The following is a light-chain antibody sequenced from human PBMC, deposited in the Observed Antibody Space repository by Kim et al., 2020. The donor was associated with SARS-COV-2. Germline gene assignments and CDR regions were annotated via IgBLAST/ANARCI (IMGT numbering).Light chain of an antibody. J-gene: IGKJ4*01. Sequence: QLTQSPSSLSASVGDRVTMTCRASRGIASYLAWYQQKPGRAPELLVYSASTLQSGVPSRFSGSGSGTDFTLTISNLQPGDSATYYCQQLNSYPLTFGGGTKVDIK. CDR2: SAS. CDR1: RGIASY. CDR3: QQLNSYPLT. V-gene: IGKV1-9*01.